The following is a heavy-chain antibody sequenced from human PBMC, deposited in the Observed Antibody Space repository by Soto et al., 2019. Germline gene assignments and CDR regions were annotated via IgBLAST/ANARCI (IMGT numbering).Heavy chain of an antibody. J-gene: IGHJ5*02. V-gene: IGHV4-30-2*01. CDR2: IYHSGST. CDR1: GGSISSGGYS. Sequence: QLQLQESGSGLVKPSQTLSLTCAVAGGSISSGGYSWSWIRQPPGKGLEWIGYIYHSGSTSYNPSLQTRVTISVDRSKTQFSLTLSSVTAADTAMYYCATAPRPWGQGTLVTVSS. CDR3: ATAPRP.